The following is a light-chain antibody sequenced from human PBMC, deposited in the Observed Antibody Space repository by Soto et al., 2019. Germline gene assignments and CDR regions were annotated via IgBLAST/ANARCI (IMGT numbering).Light chain of an antibody. J-gene: IGLJ1*01. CDR3: CSYVSSKTYV. CDR1: RTDVGGYNF. CDR2: EVS. V-gene: IGLV2-14*01. Sequence: QSALTQPASVSGSPGQSITISCTGTRTDVGGYNFVSWYQQHPGKAPKLIIYEVSNRPSGVSNRFSGSKSDNTAPLTISGLQAEDEADYYCCSYVSSKTYVFGTG.